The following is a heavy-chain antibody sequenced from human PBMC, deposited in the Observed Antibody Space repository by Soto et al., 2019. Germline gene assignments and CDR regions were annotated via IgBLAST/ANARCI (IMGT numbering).Heavy chain of an antibody. Sequence: PSETLSPTCTVSGGSISSYYWSWIRQPPGKGLEWIGYIYYSGSTNYNPSLKSRVTISVDTSKNQFSLKLSSVTAADTAVYYCARDRVAVAGRWWFDPWGQGTLVTVSS. CDR3: ARDRVAVAGRWWFDP. CDR1: GGSISSYY. V-gene: IGHV4-59*01. CDR2: IYYSGST. J-gene: IGHJ5*02. D-gene: IGHD6-19*01.